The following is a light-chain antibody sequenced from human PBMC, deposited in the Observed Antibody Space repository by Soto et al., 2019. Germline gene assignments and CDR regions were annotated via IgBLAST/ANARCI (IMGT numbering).Light chain of an antibody. J-gene: IGKJ1*01. CDR3: QQYNSYL. Sequence: DIQMTQSPSTLSASVGDRVTITCRASQSISSWLAWYQQKPGKAPKLLIYDASSLESGVPSRFSGSGSGTEFTLTFSSLQPDDFATYCCQQYNSYLFGQGTKVEIK. CDR1: QSISSW. CDR2: DAS. V-gene: IGKV1-5*01.